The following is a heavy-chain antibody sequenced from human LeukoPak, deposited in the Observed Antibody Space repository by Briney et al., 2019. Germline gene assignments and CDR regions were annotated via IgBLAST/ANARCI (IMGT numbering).Heavy chain of an antibody. D-gene: IGHD3-10*01. J-gene: IGHJ6*03. CDR1: GGSISSYY. V-gene: IGHV4-59*01. CDR2: IYYSGST. CDR3: ARGRSSMVRGYYYYYMDV. Sequence: SETLSLTCTVSGGSISSYYWSWIRQPPGKGLEWIGYIYYSGSTNYNPSLKSRVTISVDTSKNRFSLKLSSVTAADTAVYYCARGRSSMVRGYYYYYMDVWGKGTTVTISS.